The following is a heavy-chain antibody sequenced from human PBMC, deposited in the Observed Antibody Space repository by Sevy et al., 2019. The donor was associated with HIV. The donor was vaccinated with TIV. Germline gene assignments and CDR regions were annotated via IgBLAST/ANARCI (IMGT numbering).Heavy chain of an antibody. CDR3: AGENAWGRGYS. D-gene: IGHD1-26*01. V-gene: IGHV4-59*08. J-gene: IGHJ4*02. CDR1: GGSITSLY. CDR2: IYYNGHI. Sequence: SETLSLTCTVSGGSITSLYWNWIRQPPGKGLEWIANIYYNGHINYNPSLKSRVPLSLDTSKNQFSLGLGAVTAADTAMYYCAGENAWGRGYSWGQGTLVTVSS.